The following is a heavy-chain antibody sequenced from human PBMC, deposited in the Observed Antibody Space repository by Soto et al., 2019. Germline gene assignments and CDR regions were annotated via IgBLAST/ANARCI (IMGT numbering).Heavy chain of an antibody. J-gene: IGHJ5*02. CDR1: GFTFSSYA. V-gene: IGHV3-48*02. CDR2: ISSSSSTI. D-gene: IGHD3-22*01. Sequence: GGSLRLSCAASGFTFSSYAMSWVRQAPGKGLEWVSYISSSSSTIYYADSVKGRFTISRDNAKNSLYLQMNSLRDEDTAVYYCARDAPPLAYYYDPNWFDPWGQGTLVTVSS. CDR3: ARDAPPLAYYYDPNWFDP.